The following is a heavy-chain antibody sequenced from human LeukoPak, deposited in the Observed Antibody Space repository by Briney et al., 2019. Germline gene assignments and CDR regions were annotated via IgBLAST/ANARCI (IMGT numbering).Heavy chain of an antibody. J-gene: IGHJ5*02. D-gene: IGHD3-16*02. V-gene: IGHV3-48*03. CDR3: VRAPTFVDKSWFDP. CDR2: ISATANTM. CDR1: GFTFSDYE. Sequence: GGSLRLSCAASGFTFSDYEMNWVRQAPEKGLEWVACISATANTMYYVESVKGRFTISRDNAKGSLYLQMTSLRAEDTAIYYCVRAPTFVDKSWFDPWGQGTLVTVSS.